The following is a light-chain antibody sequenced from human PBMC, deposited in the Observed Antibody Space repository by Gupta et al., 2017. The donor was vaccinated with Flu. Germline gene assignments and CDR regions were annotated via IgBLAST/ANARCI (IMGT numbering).Light chain of an antibody. CDR2: DAS. J-gene: IGKJ2*01. CDR1: QSVSSSY. V-gene: IGKV3-20*01. CDR3: RQYVNAKST. Sequence: ERATLSCRASQSVSSSYLAWYQQKPPQAPSILIYDASSTVTGIPDRFSGGGCGTDFTLTISRLEHDDVAVYYCRQYVNAKSTFGQGTKLEIK.